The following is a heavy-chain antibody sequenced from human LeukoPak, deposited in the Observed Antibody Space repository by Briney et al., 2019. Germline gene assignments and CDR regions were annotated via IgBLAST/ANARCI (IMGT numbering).Heavy chain of an antibody. CDR1: GFTFSSYA. CDR2: IKQDGSEK. D-gene: IGHD3-3*01. Sequence: PGGSLRLSCAASGFTFSSYAMSWVRQAPGKGLEWVANIKQDGSEKYYVDSVKGRFTISRDNAKNSLYLQMNSLRAEDTAVYYCARDRISPKNYDFWSGKKSPLGHAFDIWGQGTMVTVSS. J-gene: IGHJ3*02. CDR3: ARDRISPKNYDFWSGKKSPLGHAFDI. V-gene: IGHV3-7*01.